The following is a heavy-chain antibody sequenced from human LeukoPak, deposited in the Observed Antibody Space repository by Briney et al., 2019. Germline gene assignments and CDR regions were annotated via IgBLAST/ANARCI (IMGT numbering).Heavy chain of an antibody. CDR1: GGSISSDGYY. D-gene: IGHD2-15*01. Sequence: PSQTLSLTCTVSGGSISSDGYYWSWIRQHPGKGLEWIGRIYSSGSTNSNPSRKSRVTMSVDTSKNQFSLKMSSVTAADTAVYYCARDYCSGGSCYFTPINWFDPWGQGTLVTVSS. V-gene: IGHV4-61*02. J-gene: IGHJ5*02. CDR2: IYSSGST. CDR3: ARDYCSGGSCYFTPINWFDP.